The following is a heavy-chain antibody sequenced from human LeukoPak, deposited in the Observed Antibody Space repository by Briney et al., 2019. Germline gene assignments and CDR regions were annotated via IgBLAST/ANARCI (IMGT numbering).Heavy chain of an antibody. CDR3: ARGVSMIVVVIHDWYFDL. CDR1: GGSISSGGYY. CDR2: IYYSGRT. D-gene: IGHD3-22*01. Sequence: PSETLSLTCTVSGGSISSGGYYWSWIRQHPGKGLEWIGNIYYSGRTYYNPSLKSRVTISVDTSKNQFSLKLSSVTATDTAVYYCARGVSMIVVVIHDWYFDLWGRGTLVTVSS. V-gene: IGHV4-39*01. J-gene: IGHJ2*01.